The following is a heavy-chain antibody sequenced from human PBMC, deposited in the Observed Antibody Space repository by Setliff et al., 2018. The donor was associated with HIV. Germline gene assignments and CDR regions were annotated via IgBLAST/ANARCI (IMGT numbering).Heavy chain of an antibody. CDR2: INHRGVI. J-gene: IGHJ4*02. D-gene: IGHD3-22*01. Sequence: SETLSLTCAVYGGSFSGYHWTWIRQPPGKGLGFIGEINHRGVIKYLSSLKSRVTVAVDTSKNQFSLKLKSVTAADTAVYYCFLFYDDRSGFYWDWGQGTLVTVSS. V-gene: IGHV4-34*01. CDR1: GGSFSGYH. CDR3: FLFYDDRSGFYWD.